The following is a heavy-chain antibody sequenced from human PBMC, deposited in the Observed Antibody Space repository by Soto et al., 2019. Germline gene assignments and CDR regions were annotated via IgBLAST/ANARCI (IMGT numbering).Heavy chain of an antibody. CDR3: AKYYYDSTGYYSDYYYGMDV. Sequence: SVKVSCKASGGPFISYAISWVRQAPGQGLEWMGGIIPIFGTANYAQKFQCRVTITADESTSTAYMELSSLRSEDTAVYYCAKYYYDSTGYYSDYYYGMDVWRQATTVTVSS. D-gene: IGHD3-22*01. J-gene: IGHJ6*02. CDR1: GGPFISYA. V-gene: IGHV1-69*01. CDR2: IIPIFGTA.